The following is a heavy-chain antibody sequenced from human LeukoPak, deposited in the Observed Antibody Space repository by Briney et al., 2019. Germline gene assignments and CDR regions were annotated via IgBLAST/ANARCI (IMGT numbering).Heavy chain of an antibody. D-gene: IGHD6-13*01. V-gene: IGHV4-61*02. Sequence: SQTLSLTCTVSGGSISSGSYYWSWTRQPAGKGLEWIGRIYTSGSTNYNPSLKSRVTISVDTSKNQFSLKLSSVTAADTAVYYCASDKDPTAAGSNFDYWGQGTLVTVSS. J-gene: IGHJ4*02. CDR1: GGSISSGSYY. CDR2: IYTSGST. CDR3: ASDKDPTAAGSNFDY.